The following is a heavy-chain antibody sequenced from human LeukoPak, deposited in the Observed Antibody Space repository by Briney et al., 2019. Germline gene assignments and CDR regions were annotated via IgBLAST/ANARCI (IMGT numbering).Heavy chain of an antibody. J-gene: IGHJ4*02. Sequence: GGSLRLSCAASGFTFSSYWMHWVRQAPGKGLVWVSRSNGDGRTTSYADSVKGRFTISRDNAKNTLYLQMNSLRAEDTAVYYCARAEGWSLYDYWGQGTLVTVSS. D-gene: IGHD2-8*01. CDR2: SNGDGRTT. CDR1: GFTFSSYW. CDR3: ARAEGWSLYDY. V-gene: IGHV3-74*01.